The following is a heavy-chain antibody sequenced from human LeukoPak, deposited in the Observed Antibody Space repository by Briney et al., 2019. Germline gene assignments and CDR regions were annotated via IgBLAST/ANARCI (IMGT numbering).Heavy chain of an antibody. CDR3: AGTRYSYPDY. CDR2: IYTSGST. D-gene: IGHD5-18*01. V-gene: IGHV4-61*02. CDR1: GGSISSGSYY. Sequence: SETLSLTCTVSGGSISSGSYYWSWIRQPAGKGLEWIGRIYTSGSTNYNPSLKSRVTISVDTSKNQFSLKLSSVTAADTAVYYCAGTRYSYPDYWGQGTLVTVSS. J-gene: IGHJ4*02.